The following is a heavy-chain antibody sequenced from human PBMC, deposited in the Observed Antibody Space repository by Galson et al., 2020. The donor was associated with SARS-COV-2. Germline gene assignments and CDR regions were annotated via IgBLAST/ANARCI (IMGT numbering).Heavy chain of an antibody. CDR1: GFTFSSYD. D-gene: IGHD1-26*01. J-gene: IGHJ6*02. CDR3: ARGGIVGATTTHRYYYYYGMDV. Sequence: GGSLRLSCAASGFTFSSYDMHWVRQATGKGLEWVSAIGTAGDTYYPGSVKGRFTISRENAKNSLYLQMNSLRAGDTAVYYCARGGIVGATTTHRYYYYYGMDVWGQGTTVTVSS. CDR2: IGTAGDT. V-gene: IGHV3-13*01.